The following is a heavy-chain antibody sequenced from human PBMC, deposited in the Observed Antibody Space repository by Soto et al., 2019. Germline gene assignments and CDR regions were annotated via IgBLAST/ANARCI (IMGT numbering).Heavy chain of an antibody. CDR3: ARDRGAVTGQYFDY. Sequence: QVQLEESGGGLVKPGGSLRLSCAASGFTFSAVYMSWIRQAPNKGLEYISYISSSGTSANYADSVKGRFTISRDNAKNSLYLQMNSMRAGVTAVYYCARDRGAVTGQYFDYCGQGALVTVSS. CDR1: GFTFSAVY. CDR2: ISSSGTSA. V-gene: IGHV3-11*05. J-gene: IGHJ4*02. D-gene: IGHD6-19*01.